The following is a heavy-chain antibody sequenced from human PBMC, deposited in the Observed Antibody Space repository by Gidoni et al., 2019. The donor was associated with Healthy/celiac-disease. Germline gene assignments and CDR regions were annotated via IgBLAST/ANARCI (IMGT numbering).Heavy chain of an antibody. J-gene: IGHJ4*02. V-gene: IGHV3-7*01. CDR3: ARAVDYGDYDF. Sequence: EVQLVESGGGLVQPGGSLRLSGAASGFTFSSYWVSWVRQAPGKGLEWVANIKQDGSEKYYVDSVKGRFTISRDNAKNSLYLQMNSLRAEDTAVYYCARAVDYGDYDFWGQGTLVTVSS. CDR2: IKQDGSEK. CDR1: GFTFSSYW. D-gene: IGHD4-17*01.